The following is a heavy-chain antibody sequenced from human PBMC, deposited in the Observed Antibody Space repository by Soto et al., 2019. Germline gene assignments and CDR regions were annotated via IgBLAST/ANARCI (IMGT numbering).Heavy chain of an antibody. D-gene: IGHD3-16*02. Sequence: QVQLVQSGAEVKKPGASVKVSCKASGYTFTSYAMHWVRQAPGQRLEWMGGINAGNGNTKYSPKFQGRVTITRDTSASTAYMELCSLSSEETAVYYCARYTGDYVWGRYPPAWYYYYGMDVWGQGTTVTVSS. V-gene: IGHV1-3*01. J-gene: IGHJ6*02. CDR2: INAGNGNT. CDR1: GYTFTSYA. CDR3: ARYTGDYVWGRYPPAWYYYYGMDV.